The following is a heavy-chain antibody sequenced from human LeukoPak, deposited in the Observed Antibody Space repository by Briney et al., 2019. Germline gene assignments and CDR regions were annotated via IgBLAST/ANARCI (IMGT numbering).Heavy chain of an antibody. CDR1: GGSFSGYY. Sequence: SETLSLTCAVYGGSFSGYYWSWIRQPPVKGLEWIGEINHSGSTNYNPSLKSRVTISVDTSKNQFSLKLSSVTAADTAVYYCARGPTTGEFDYWGQGTLVTVSS. V-gene: IGHV4-34*01. CDR3: ARGPTTGEFDY. CDR2: INHSGST. J-gene: IGHJ4*02. D-gene: IGHD1-1*01.